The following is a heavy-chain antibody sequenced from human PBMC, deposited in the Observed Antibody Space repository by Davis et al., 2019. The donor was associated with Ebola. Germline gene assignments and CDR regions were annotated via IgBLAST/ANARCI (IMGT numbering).Heavy chain of an antibody. J-gene: IGHJ6*02. D-gene: IGHD3-3*01. V-gene: IGHV3-30*18. Sequence: PGGSLRLSCAASGFTFSSYGMHWVRQAPGKGLECVAVISYDGNQKYYADSVKGRFTISRENSNNSIFLQLNSLRAEDTAVYYCAKQLGSGFMYDGMDVWGQGTTVTVSS. CDR2: ISYDGNQK. CDR3: AKQLGSGFMYDGMDV. CDR1: GFTFSSYG.